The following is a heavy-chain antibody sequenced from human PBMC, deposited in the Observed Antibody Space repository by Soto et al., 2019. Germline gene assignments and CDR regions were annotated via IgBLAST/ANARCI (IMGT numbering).Heavy chain of an antibody. CDR2: ISSSSSYI. Sequence: GGSLRLSCAASGFTFSNFAMSWVRQAPGKGLEWVSSISSSSSYIYYADSVKGRFTISRDNAKNSLYLQMSSLRVEDTAVYYCASRDPGTSVDYWGQGTLVTVSS. D-gene: IGHD1-7*01. V-gene: IGHV3-21*04. CDR3: ASRDPGTSVDY. CDR1: GFTFSNFA. J-gene: IGHJ4*02.